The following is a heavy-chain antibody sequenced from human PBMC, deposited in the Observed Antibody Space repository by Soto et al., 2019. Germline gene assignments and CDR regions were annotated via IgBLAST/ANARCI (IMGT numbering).Heavy chain of an antibody. J-gene: IGHJ5*02. D-gene: IGHD3-22*01. V-gene: IGHV1-8*01. CDR1: GYTFTIYE. CDR3: ARGSSPYYYDSTNWFDP. Sequence: GASVKVSCKASGYTFTIYEINWVGQPTEKGLEWMGWMNPNSGNTGYAQKFQGRVTMTRNTSISTAYMELSSLRSEDTAVYYCARGSSPYYYDSTNWFDPWGQGTLVTVSS. CDR2: MNPNSGNT.